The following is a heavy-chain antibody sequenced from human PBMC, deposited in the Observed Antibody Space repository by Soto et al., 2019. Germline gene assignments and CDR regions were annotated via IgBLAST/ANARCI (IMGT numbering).Heavy chain of an antibody. Sequence: QVQLVESGGGVVQPGRSLRLSCAASGFTFSSYGMHWVRQAPGRGLEWVAVISYDGSNKYYADSVKGRFTISRDNSKNTLYLQMNSLRAEDTAVYYCAKDHMTTVTTGAFDIWVQGTMVTVSS. CDR3: AKDHMTTVTTGAFDI. J-gene: IGHJ3*02. CDR2: ISYDGSNK. D-gene: IGHD4-17*01. V-gene: IGHV3-30*18. CDR1: GFTFSSYG.